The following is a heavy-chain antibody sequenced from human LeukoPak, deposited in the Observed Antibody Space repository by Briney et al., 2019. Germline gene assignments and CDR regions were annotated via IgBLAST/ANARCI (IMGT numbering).Heavy chain of an antibody. CDR1: GFTFSSYT. V-gene: IGHV3-21*01. CDR2: ITSTSRYI. J-gene: IGHJ4*02. CDR3: ARVGGATDY. D-gene: IGHD4-23*01. Sequence: PGGSLRLSCAASGFTFSSYTMNWVRQAPGKGLEWVSSITSTSRYIYYADSVKGRFTISRDNARNSLYLQMNSLGAEDAALYYCARVGGATDYWGQGTLVTVSS.